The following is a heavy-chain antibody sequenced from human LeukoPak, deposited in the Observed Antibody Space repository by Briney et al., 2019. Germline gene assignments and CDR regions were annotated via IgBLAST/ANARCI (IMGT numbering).Heavy chain of an antibody. CDR1: GGSISSGGYY. J-gene: IGHJ4*02. V-gene: IGHV4-39*07. CDR2: INHSGST. Sequence: PSETLSLTCTVSGGSISSGGYYWSWIRQPPGKGLEWIGEINHSGSTNYNPSLKSRVTISVDTSKNQFSLKLSSVTAADTAVYYCAGARWLRPIDYWGQGTLVTVSS. D-gene: IGHD5-12*01. CDR3: AGARWLRPIDY.